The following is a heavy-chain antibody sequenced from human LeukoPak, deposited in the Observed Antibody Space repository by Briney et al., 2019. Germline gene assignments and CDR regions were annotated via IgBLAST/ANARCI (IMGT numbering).Heavy chain of an antibody. CDR3: ARGGSEQLSPPFDS. Sequence: ASVKVSCKASGYTFTTYYMHWVRQAPGQGLEWMAMIKPSGDSTNYAQKFQGRVTMTRDTSTSTAYMELSSLRSGDTALYYCARGGSEQLSPPFDSWGQGTLVTVSS. CDR1: GYTFTTYY. CDR2: IKPSGDST. J-gene: IGHJ4*02. D-gene: IGHD3-10*01. V-gene: IGHV1-46*01.